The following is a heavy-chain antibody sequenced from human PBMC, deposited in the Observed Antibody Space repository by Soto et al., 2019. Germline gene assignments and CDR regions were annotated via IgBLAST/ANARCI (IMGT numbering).Heavy chain of an antibody. CDR2: VSGTGTSA. CDR1: GFTFNNSA. J-gene: IGHJ4*02. Sequence: GGSLRLSCAASGFTFNNSAMSWVRQAPGRGLEWISDVSGTGTSANYADSVEGRFTVSRDNSKNTLSLHMNSLRAEDTAVYFCAKSLGYCTSTACRFFDSWGQGTLVTVSS. CDR3: AKSLGYCTSTACRFFDS. V-gene: IGHV3-23*01. D-gene: IGHD2-2*01.